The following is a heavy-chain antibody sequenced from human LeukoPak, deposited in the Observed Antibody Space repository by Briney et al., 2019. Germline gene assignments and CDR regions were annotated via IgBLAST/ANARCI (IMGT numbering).Heavy chain of an antibody. J-gene: IGHJ6*02. CDR2: IYYSGST. Sequence: SETLSLTCTVSGGSISSGDYYWSWIRQPPGKGLEWIGYIYYSGSTYYNPSLKSRVTMSVDTSKNQFSLKLSSVTAADTAVYYCAREPLVVPAAISYYGMDVWGQGTTVTVSS. V-gene: IGHV4-30-4*01. CDR1: GGSISSGDYY. D-gene: IGHD2-2*01. CDR3: AREPLVVPAAISYYGMDV.